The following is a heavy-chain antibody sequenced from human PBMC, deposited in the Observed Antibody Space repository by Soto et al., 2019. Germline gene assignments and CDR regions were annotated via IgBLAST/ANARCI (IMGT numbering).Heavy chain of an antibody. V-gene: IGHV4-30-4*01. CDR1: GGSISSGDYY. D-gene: IGHD3-10*01. J-gene: IGHJ5*02. Sequence: QVQLQESGPGLVKPSQTLSLTCTVSGGSISSGDYYWSWIRQPPGKGLEWIGYIYYSGSTYYNPSLKSRVTISVDTSKNPFSLKLSSVTAADTAVYYCARGVTMVRGVIIPWFDPWGQGTLVTVSS. CDR3: ARGVTMVRGVIIPWFDP. CDR2: IYYSGST.